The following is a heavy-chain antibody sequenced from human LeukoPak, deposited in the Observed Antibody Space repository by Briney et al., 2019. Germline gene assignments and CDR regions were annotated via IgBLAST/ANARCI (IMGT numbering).Heavy chain of an antibody. CDR1: GGTFSSYA. CDR3: ARENGDYAYFDY. Sequence: GASVKVSSKAPGGTFSSYAISWMRQAPGQGLEWMGGIIPIFGTANYAQKFQGRVTITADESTSTAYMELSSLRSEDTAVYYCARENGDYAYFDYWGQGTLVTVSS. J-gene: IGHJ4*02. D-gene: IGHD4-17*01. CDR2: IIPIFGTA. V-gene: IGHV1-69*13.